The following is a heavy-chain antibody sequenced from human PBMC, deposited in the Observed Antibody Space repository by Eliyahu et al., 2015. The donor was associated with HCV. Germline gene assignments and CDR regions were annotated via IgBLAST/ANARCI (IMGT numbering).Heavy chain of an antibody. CDR1: GFTFSSYG. V-gene: IGHV3-30*03. CDR2: ISYDGSNK. J-gene: IGHJ3*02. D-gene: IGHD3-22*01. CDR3: ALGSAYYDSSGGGDAFDI. Sequence: QVQLVESGGGVVQPGRSLRLSCAASGFTFSSYGXHWVRQAPGKGLEWVAVISYDGSNKYYADSVKGRFTISRDNSKNTLYLQMNSLRAEDTAVYYCALGSAYYDSSGGGDAFDIWGQGTMVTVSS.